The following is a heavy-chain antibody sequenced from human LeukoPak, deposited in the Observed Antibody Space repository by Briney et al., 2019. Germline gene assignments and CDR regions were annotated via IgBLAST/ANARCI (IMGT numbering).Heavy chain of an antibody. J-gene: IGHJ4*02. Sequence: TNYXLHWVRQAPGQRLEWMGWINAGNGNTKYSQKFQGRVTITRDTSASTAYMELSSLRSEDTAVYYCARDPLGSSGWYYFDYWGQGTLVTVSS. CDR2: INAGNGNT. CDR1: TNYX. CDR3: ARDPLGSSGWYYFDY. V-gene: IGHV1-3*01. D-gene: IGHD6-19*01.